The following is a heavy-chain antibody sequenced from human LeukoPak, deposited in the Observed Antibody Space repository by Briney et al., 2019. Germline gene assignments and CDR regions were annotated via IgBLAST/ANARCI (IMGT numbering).Heavy chain of an antibody. D-gene: IGHD1-26*01. CDR2: IIPIFGTA. CDR1: GGTFSSYA. Sequence: GASVKVSCKASGGTFSSYAISWVRQAPGQGLEWMGGIIPIFGTANYAQKFQGRVTITADESTSTAYMELRSLRSDDTAVYYCARENWSGSYYFDYWGQGTLVTVSS. CDR3: ARENWSGSYYFDY. V-gene: IGHV1-69*13. J-gene: IGHJ4*02.